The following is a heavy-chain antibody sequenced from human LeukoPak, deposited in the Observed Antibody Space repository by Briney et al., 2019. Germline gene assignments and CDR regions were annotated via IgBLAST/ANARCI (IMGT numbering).Heavy chain of an antibody. CDR2: IYHSGST. CDR1: GYSISSGYY. CDR3: ARDPLTYYDFWSGYPEGSAFDI. V-gene: IGHV4-38-2*02. Sequence: SETLSLTCTVSGYSISSGYYWGWIRQPPGKGLEWIGSIYHSGSTYYNPSLKSRVTISVGTSKNQFSLKLSSVTAADTAVYYCARDPLTYYDFWSGYPEGSAFDIWGQGTMVTVSS. D-gene: IGHD3-3*01. J-gene: IGHJ3*02.